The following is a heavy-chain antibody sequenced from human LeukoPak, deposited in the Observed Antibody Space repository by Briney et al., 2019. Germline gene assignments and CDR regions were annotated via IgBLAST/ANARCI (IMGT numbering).Heavy chain of an antibody. Sequence: GGSLRLSCAASGLTVRSNYMSWVRQAPGKGLEWVSVIYSDGSTYYEDSVKGRFTISRDNSKNTLALQMNSLRAEDTAVYYCAREKGRGVISPYYDYWGQGTLVTVSS. V-gene: IGHV3-53*01. CDR3: AREKGRGVISPYYDY. J-gene: IGHJ4*02. CDR1: GLTVRSNY. CDR2: IYSDGST. D-gene: IGHD3-10*01.